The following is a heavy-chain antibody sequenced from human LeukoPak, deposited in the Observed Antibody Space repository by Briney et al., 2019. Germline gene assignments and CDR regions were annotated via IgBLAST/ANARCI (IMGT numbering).Heavy chain of an antibody. CDR1: GGSISSGGYY. Sequence: SQTLSLTCTVSGGSISSGGYYWSWIRQHPGKGLEWIGYIYYSGSTYYNPSLKSRVTISVDTSKNQFSLKLSSVTAADTAVYYCARDRARITMVRGVIRGDNWFDPWGQGTLVTVSS. CDR3: ARDRARITMVRGVIRGDNWFDP. V-gene: IGHV4-31*03. CDR2: IYYSGST. D-gene: IGHD3-10*01. J-gene: IGHJ5*02.